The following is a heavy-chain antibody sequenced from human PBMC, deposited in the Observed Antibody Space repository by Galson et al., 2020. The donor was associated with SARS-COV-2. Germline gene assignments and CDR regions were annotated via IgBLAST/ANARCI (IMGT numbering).Heavy chain of an antibody. D-gene: IGHD3-9*01. V-gene: IGHV3-53*01. CDR3: ARVSHYDILTGLDGFDI. Sequence: LSLTCAASGFTVSSNYMTWVRQAPGKGLEWVSVNYRGGYTYYADSVKGRFTISRDNSKNTLYLQMNSLRAEDTAMYYCARVSHYDILTGLDGFDIWGQGTKVTVSS. CDR1: GFTVSSNY. CDR2: NYRGGYT. J-gene: IGHJ3*02.